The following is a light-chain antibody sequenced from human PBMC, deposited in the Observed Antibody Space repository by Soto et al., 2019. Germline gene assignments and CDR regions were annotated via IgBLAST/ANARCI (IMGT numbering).Light chain of an antibody. CDR3: SSYTSSSTLGV. CDR1: SNEVGGYNY. CDR2: DVS. J-gene: IGLJ1*01. Sequence: QSALTPPAPGSGAPGQAITHSCPGNSNEVGGYNYVSWYQQHPGKAPKLMIYDVSNRPSGVSNRFSGSKSGNTASLTISGLQAEDEADYYCSSYTSSSTLGVFGTGTKVTVL. V-gene: IGLV2-14*01.